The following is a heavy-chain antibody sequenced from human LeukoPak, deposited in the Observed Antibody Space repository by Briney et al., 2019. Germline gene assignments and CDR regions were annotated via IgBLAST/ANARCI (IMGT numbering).Heavy chain of an antibody. J-gene: IGHJ5*02. CDR3: ARDMRAATGTGVNWFDP. CDR2: MNPNSGNT. D-gene: IGHD6-13*01. Sequence: ASVKVSCKASGYTFTSYDINWVRQATGQGLEWMGWMNPNSGNTGYAQKFQGRVTMTRNTSISTAYMELSSLRSEGTAVFYCARDMRAATGTGVNWFDPWGQGTLVTVSS. V-gene: IGHV1-8*01. CDR1: GYTFTSYD.